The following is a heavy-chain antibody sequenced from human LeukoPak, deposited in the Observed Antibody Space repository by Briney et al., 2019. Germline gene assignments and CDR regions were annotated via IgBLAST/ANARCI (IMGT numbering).Heavy chain of an antibody. CDR1: GGSIGRGSYY. CDR2: IYYSGST. CDR3: ARVEESGYDYRGWFDP. J-gene: IGHJ5*02. Sequence: SETLSLTCSVSGGSIGRGSYYWGWIRQSPGKGLEWIGSIYYSGSTNYNPSLKSRVTISVDTSNNPFSLTLSSVTAADAAVYYCARVEESGYDYRGWFDPWGQGTLVTVSS. V-gene: IGHV4-39*07. D-gene: IGHD5-12*01.